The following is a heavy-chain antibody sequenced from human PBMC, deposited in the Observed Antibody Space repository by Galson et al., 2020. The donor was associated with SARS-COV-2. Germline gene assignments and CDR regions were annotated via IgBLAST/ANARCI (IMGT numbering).Heavy chain of an antibody. CDR3: ARDGQSSRGWAFDY. J-gene: IGHJ4*02. D-gene: IGHD6-19*01. Sequence: GESLKISCAASGFTFNSHAMHWVRQAPGKGLEWVAQIFFDGSEKYYGDSVRGRFTISRDSSKNTVYLQMNNLRVDDTAVYYCARDGQSSRGWAFDYWGQGTLLTVSS. CDR2: IFFDGSEK. V-gene: IGHV3-33*01. CDR1: GFTFNSHA.